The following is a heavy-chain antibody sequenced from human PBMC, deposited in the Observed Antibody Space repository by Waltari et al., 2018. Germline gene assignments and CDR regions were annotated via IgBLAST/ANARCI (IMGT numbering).Heavy chain of an antibody. V-gene: IGHV1-18*01. CDR2: ISAYNGNT. CDR1: GYTFTSYG. CDR3: ARELRVRIVGADKDDYYDGMDV. J-gene: IGHJ6*02. D-gene: IGHD1-26*01. Sequence: QVQLVQSGAEVKKPGASVKVSCKASGYTFTSYGISWVRQAPGQGLEWMGWISAYNGNTNYAQKLQGRVTMTTDTSTSAAYMERGGLRSDDTAVYYCARELRVRIVGADKDDYYDGMDVWGQGTTVTVSS.